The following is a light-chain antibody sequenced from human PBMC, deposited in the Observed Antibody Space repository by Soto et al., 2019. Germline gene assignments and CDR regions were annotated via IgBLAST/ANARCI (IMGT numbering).Light chain of an antibody. J-gene: IGKJ5*01. Sequence: ETVMTQSPATLSVSPGERATLSCSASQSVSSNLAWYQQKPGQPPRLLIYDASTRATDIPARFSGSGSGTDFTLTISSLLSEDFAVYYCQQYSKWPITFGQGTRLEIK. CDR1: QSVSSN. V-gene: IGKV3-15*01. CDR3: QQYSKWPIT. CDR2: DAS.